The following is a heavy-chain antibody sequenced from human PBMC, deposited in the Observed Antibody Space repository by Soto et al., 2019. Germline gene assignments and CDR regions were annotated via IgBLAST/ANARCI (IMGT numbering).Heavy chain of an antibody. CDR3: ARVKLLRRQYYYYGMDV. CDR1: GYTFTSYA. J-gene: IGHJ6*02. V-gene: IGHV1-3*01. Sequence: ASVKVSCKASGYTFTSYAMHWVRQAPGQRLEWMGWINAGNGNTKYSQKFQGRVTITRDTSASTAYMELSSLRSEDTAVYYCARVKLLRRQYYYYGMDVWGQGTKVTFS. CDR2: INAGNGNT. D-gene: IGHD2-15*01.